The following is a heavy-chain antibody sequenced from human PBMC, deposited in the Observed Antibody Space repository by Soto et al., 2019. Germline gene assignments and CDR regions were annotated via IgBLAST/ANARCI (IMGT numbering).Heavy chain of an antibody. D-gene: IGHD3-3*01. V-gene: IGHV4-39*01. CDR1: GGSISSSSYY. CDR2: IYYSGST. Sequence: SETLSLTCTVSGGSISSSSYYWGWIRQPPWKGLEWIGSIYYSGSTYYNPSLKSRVTISVDTSKNQFSLKLSSVTAADTAVYYCARHRKYYDFWSGYPDYFDYWGRGXLVTVYS. CDR3: ARHRKYYDFWSGYPDYFDY. J-gene: IGHJ4*02.